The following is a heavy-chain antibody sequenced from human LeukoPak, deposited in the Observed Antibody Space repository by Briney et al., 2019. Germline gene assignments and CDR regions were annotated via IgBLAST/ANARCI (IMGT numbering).Heavy chain of an antibody. CDR2: ISAYNGNT. Sequence: ASVKVSCKASGYTFTSYGISWVRQAPGQRLEWMGWISAYNGNTNYAQKLQGRVTMTTDTSTSTAYMELRSLRSDDTAVYYCARVWYDFWSGYREYYFDYWGQGTLVTVSS. V-gene: IGHV1-18*01. CDR3: ARVWYDFWSGYREYYFDY. J-gene: IGHJ4*02. D-gene: IGHD3-3*01. CDR1: GYTFTSYG.